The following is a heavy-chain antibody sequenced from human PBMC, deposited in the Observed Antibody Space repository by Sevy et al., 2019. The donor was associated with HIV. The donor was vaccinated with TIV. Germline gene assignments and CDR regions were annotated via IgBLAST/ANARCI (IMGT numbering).Heavy chain of an antibody. CDR2: VYYIGGT. CDR3: ARRNDFAI. J-gene: IGHJ3*02. CDR1: GGSINSDH. Sequence: SETLSLTCTVSGGSINSDHWNWMRQPPGKGLEWIGYVYYIGGTNYNPYLKNRVTISVDRTKNQFSLKLTSVTAADTAVYYCARRNDFAIWGQGTMVTVSS. V-gene: IGHV4-59*08.